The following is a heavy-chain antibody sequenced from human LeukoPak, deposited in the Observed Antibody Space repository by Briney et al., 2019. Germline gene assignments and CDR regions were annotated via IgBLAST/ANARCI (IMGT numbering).Heavy chain of an antibody. CDR2: ISWNGVGI. D-gene: IGHD3-3*02. Sequence: LSLTCTVSGGSISSYYWSWIRQPPGKGLEWVSGISWNGVGIGYADSVKGRFTISRDNAKDSVYLQMNRLRPEDTALYYCVRMRWAQHFFDSWGQGTPVTVSS. CDR3: VRMRWAQHFFDS. J-gene: IGHJ5*01. V-gene: IGHV3-9*01. CDR1: GGSISSYY.